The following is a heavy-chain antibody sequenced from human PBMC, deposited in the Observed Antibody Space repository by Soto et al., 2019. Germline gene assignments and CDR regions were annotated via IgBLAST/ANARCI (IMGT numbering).Heavy chain of an antibody. J-gene: IGHJ5*02. CDR1: GFTFGGYW. V-gene: IGHV3-74*03. Sequence: GGSLRLSCAASGFTFGGYWMHWVRQAPGKGLVWVSRMNGDGSDSTYADSVKGRFTISRDNAKNTLHLQMNSLRDEDTAVYYCARDAFGKSNHWGQGTLVTVSS. CDR2: MNGDGSDS. D-gene: IGHD3-10*01. CDR3: ARDAFGKSNH.